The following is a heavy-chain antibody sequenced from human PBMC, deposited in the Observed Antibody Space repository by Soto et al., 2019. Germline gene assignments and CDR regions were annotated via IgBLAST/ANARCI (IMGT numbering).Heavy chain of an antibody. Sequence: QVQLVESGGGVVQPEKSLRLSCAASGFIFSNYGMHWVRQAPGKGLEWVAVIWYDGHKEYYADSVKGRFIISRDNSRNPVYLQMNSLRAEDTAVYYCARERAVDYYHWFDPWGQGTLVTVSS. V-gene: IGHV3-33*01. CDR1: GFIFSNYG. CDR3: ARERAVDYYHWFDP. D-gene: IGHD3-3*02. CDR2: IWYDGHKE. J-gene: IGHJ5*02.